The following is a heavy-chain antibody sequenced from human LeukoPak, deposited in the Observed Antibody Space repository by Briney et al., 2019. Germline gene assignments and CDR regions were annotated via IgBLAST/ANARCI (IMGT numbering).Heavy chain of an antibody. CDR3: ARGLSVGRVRGCFVDY. Sequence: SETLSLTCTVSAGSISSYYWNWIRQPPGKGLEWIGYMSYSGTTNYNHSLMSRVTISIDESESQFSLKLNSVTAADTAVYYCARGLSVGRVRGCFVDYWGQGTLVTVSS. CDR1: AGSISSYY. V-gene: IGHV4-59*12. D-gene: IGHD3-10*01. CDR2: MSYSGTT. J-gene: IGHJ4*02.